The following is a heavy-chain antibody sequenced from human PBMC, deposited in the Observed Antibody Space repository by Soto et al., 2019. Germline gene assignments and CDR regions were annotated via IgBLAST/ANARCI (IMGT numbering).Heavy chain of an antibody. CDR1: GDSVSNNSAA. CDR2: TYYRSKWYN. CDR3: AGRGGRSFDY. Sequence: SQTLSLTCAISGDSVSNNSAAWNWIRQSPSRGLEWLGRTYYRSKWYNDYAVSVKSRISINADTSKNQFSLQLNSVTPEDTAVYYCAGRGGRSFDYWGQGTLVTVSS. V-gene: IGHV6-1*01. J-gene: IGHJ4*02. D-gene: IGHD2-15*01.